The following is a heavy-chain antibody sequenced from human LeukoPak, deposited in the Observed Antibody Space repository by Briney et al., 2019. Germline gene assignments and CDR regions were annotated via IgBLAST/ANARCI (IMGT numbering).Heavy chain of an antibody. CDR3: ARYCSSTSCYVGLGV. J-gene: IGHJ4*02. Sequence: PGGSLRLSCAASGFIFSQYSMYWVRQAPGKGLEWVSSISSSSSYIYYADSVKGRFTISRDNAKNSLYLQMNSLRAEDTAVYYCARYCSSTSCYVGLGVWGQGTLVTVSS. D-gene: IGHD2-2*01. CDR1: GFIFSQYS. CDR2: ISSSSSYI. V-gene: IGHV3-21*01.